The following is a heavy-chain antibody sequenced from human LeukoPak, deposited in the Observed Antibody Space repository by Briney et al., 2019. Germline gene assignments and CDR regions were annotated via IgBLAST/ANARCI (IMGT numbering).Heavy chain of an antibody. CDR3: ATDVRQYRVLWLNY. V-gene: IGHV1-24*01. J-gene: IGHJ4*02. CDR2: FDPEDGET. D-gene: IGHD2-21*01. CDR1: GYTLTELS. Sequence: ASVKVSCKVSGYTLTELSMHWVRQAPGKGLEWMGGFDPEDGETIYAQKFQGRVTMTEDTSTDTAYMELSSLRSEDTAVYYCATDVRQYRVLWLNYWGQGTLVTVSS.